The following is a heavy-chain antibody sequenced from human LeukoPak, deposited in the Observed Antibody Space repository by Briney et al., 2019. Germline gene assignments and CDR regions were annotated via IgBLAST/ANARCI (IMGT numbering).Heavy chain of an antibody. CDR3: ARFERGYYGSGSYPYCFDY. CDR1: GGSISSGGYY. J-gene: IGHJ4*02. D-gene: IGHD3-10*01. V-gene: IGHV4-31*03. Sequence: SQTLSLTCTVSGGSISSGGYYWSWIRQHPRKGLEWIGYIYFSGSTYYNPSLKSRVTISVDTSKNQFSLKLSSVTAADTAVYYCARFERGYYGSGSYPYCFDYWGQGTLVTVSS. CDR2: IYFSGST.